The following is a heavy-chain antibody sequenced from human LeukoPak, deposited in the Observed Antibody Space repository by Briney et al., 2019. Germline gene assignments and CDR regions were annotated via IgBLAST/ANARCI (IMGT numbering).Heavy chain of an antibody. CDR1: GFTFSSYS. D-gene: IGHD4-11*01. V-gene: IGHV3-23*01. CDR3: ARTTVTTYNNWFDP. J-gene: IGHJ5*02. Sequence: GGSLRLSCAASGFTFSSYSMNWVRQAPGKGLEWVSAISGSGGSTYYADSVKGRFTISRDNSNNTLYLQMNSLRAEDTAVYYCARTTVTTYNNWFDPWGQGTLVTVSS. CDR2: ISGSGGST.